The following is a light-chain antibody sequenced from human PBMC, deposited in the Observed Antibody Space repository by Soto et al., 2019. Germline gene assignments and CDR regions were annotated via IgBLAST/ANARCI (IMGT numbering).Light chain of an antibody. Sequence: DIQMTQSPSTLSASLGDSVTITCRASQSISTWLAWYQQKPGKAPKLLIYKASNLESGVPSRFSGSGSGTDFTLTIDGLQPEDFAVYYCQQSYITPPITFGQGTRLEIK. CDR1: QSISTW. J-gene: IGKJ5*01. CDR3: QQSYITPPIT. V-gene: IGKV1-5*03. CDR2: KAS.